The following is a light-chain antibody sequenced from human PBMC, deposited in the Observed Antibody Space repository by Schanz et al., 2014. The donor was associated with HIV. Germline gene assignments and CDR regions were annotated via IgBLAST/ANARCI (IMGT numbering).Light chain of an antibody. Sequence: EIVLTQSPGSLSLSPGERATLSCRASQSVSSHLAWYQQKPGQAPRLLIYGATSRATGIPGRFSGSGSGTDFTLTISSLEPEDFAVYYCQQRNDWLMYTFGQGTKLEIK. J-gene: IGKJ2*01. CDR2: GAT. CDR1: QSVSSH. V-gene: IGKV3-11*01. CDR3: QQRNDWLMYT.